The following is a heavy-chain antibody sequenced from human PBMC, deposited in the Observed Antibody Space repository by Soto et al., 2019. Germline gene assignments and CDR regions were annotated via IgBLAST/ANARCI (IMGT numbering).Heavy chain of an antibody. CDR1: GGSISSGGYY. CDR3: ARKGFRGGRYDTGGALDP. Sequence: SETLSLTCTVSGGSISSGGYYWSWIRQHPGKGLEWIGYIYYSGSTYYNPSLKSRVTISVDTSKNQFSLKLSSVTAADTAVYYCARKGFRGGRYDTGGALDPWGQGTLVTVSS. V-gene: IGHV4-31*03. CDR2: IYYSGST. D-gene: IGHD5-12*01. J-gene: IGHJ5*02.